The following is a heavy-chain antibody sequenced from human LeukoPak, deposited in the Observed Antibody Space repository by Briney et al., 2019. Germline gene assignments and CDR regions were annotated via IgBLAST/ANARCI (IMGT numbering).Heavy chain of an antibody. CDR3: AKDRGGYCSSTSCPRPLNGMDV. V-gene: IGHV3-23*01. Sequence: GGSLRLSCAASGFTFSSYAMSWVRQAPGKGLEWVSAISGSGGSTYYADSVKGRFTISRDNSKNTLFLQMNSLRAEDTAVYYWAKDRGGYCSSTSCPRPLNGMDVWGQGTTVTVSS. D-gene: IGHD2-2*01. J-gene: IGHJ6*02. CDR2: ISGSGGST. CDR1: GFTFSSYA.